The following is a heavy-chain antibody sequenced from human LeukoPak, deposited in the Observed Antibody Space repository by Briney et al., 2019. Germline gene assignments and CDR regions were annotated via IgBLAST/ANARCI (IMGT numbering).Heavy chain of an antibody. CDR3: ARAESGPTAFFDY. J-gene: IGHJ4*02. D-gene: IGHD3-3*01. CDR2: VYFTGST. CDR1: GRSLSSRHHY. V-gene: IGHV4-39*01. Sequence: PSDPLTLTCTVSGRSLSSRHHYGRRIRQFPGKGLHRNESVYFTGSTYYNPSRTSRATVSVDTSKNQFSLKLSSVTAADTAVYYCARAESGPTAFFDYWGQGTLVTVSS.